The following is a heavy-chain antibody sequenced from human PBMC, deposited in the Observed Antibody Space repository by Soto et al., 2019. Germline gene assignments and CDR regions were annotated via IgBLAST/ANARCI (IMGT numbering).Heavy chain of an antibody. CDR2: INSDGGST. CDR3: ASSLLTPFDY. V-gene: IGHV3-74*01. J-gene: IGHJ4*02. CDR1: GFTFSSYW. Sequence: GGSLRLSCAASGFTFSSYWMHWVRQVPGKGLVWVSRINSDGGSTTYADSVKGRFTISRENAKSTLYLQLNSLRAEDTAVDYCASSLLTPFDYWGQGTLVTVSS. D-gene: IGHD7-27*01.